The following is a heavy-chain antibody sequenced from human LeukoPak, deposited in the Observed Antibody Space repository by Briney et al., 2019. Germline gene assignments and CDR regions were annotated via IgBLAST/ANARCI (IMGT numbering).Heavy chain of an antibody. CDR3: ARWFAGGNGS. CDR1: XXSXSSYY. V-gene: IGHV4-59*01. D-gene: IGHD4-23*01. J-gene: IGHJ5*02. CDR2: IYYSGST. Sequence: LSLTXXVSXXSXSSYYWSWIRQPXGKGLEWIGYIYYSGSTNYNPSLKSRVTISVDTSKNQFSLKLSSVTAADTAVYYCARWFAGGNGSWGQGTLVTVSS.